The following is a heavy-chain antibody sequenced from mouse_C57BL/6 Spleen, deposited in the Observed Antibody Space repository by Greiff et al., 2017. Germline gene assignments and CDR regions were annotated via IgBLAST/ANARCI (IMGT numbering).Heavy chain of an antibody. V-gene: IGHV1-15*01. J-gene: IGHJ2*01. Sequence: QVQLQQSGAELVRPGASVTLSCKASGYTFTDYEMHWVKQTPVHGLEWIGSIGPETGGTAANQSVKGKAILTADKSSSTAYMDLRSLTSEDSAVYYCLYDYDDYWGQGTTLTVSS. D-gene: IGHD2-4*01. CDR1: GYTFTDYE. CDR2: IGPETGGT. CDR3: LYDYDDY.